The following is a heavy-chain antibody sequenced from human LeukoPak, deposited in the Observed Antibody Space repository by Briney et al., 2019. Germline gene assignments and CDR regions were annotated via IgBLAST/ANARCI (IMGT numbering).Heavy chain of an antibody. CDR3: NTYKSGTMY. CDR1: GFTFSNNW. J-gene: IGHJ4*02. CDR2: IKTKTDGGTT. Sequence: GGSPRLSCAASGFTFSNNWMNWVRQAPGKGLEWVGHIKTKTDGGTTDYAAPVKGRFTISRDDSKNTLYLQMNSLNTEDTAVYYCNTYKSGTMYWGQGTLVTVSS. D-gene: IGHD1/OR15-1a*01. V-gene: IGHV3-15*01.